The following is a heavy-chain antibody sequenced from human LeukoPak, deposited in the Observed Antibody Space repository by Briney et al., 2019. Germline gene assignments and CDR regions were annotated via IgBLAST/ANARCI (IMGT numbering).Heavy chain of an antibody. CDR3: AREGFITMIPDAFDI. CDR1: GGSIRDTTYY. CDR2: IYYSGNT. V-gene: IGHV4-39*07. J-gene: IGHJ3*02. Sequence: SETLSLTCTVSGGSIRDTTYYWGWIRQPPGKGLEWIGSIYYSGNTYYNPSLMSRVTISVDTSKNQFSLNLSSVTAADTAVYYCAREGFITMIPDAFDIWGQGTMVTVSS. D-gene: IGHD3-22*01.